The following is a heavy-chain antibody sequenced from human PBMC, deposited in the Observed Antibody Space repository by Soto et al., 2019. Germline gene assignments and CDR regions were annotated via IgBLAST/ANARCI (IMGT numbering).Heavy chain of an antibody. CDR2: IYHSGST. CDR1: GGSISSSNW. D-gene: IGHD6-13*01. Sequence: SETLSLTCAVSGGSISSSNWWSWVRQPPGKGLEWIGEIYHSGSTNYNPSLKSRVTISVDKSKNQFSLKLSSVTAADTAVYYWARQKWGIAACGSYFDYWGQGTLVTVSS. V-gene: IGHV4-4*02. CDR3: ARQKWGIAACGSYFDY. J-gene: IGHJ4*02.